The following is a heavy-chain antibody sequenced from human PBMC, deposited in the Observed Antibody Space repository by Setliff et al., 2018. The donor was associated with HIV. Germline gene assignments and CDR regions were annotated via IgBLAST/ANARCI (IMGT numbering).Heavy chain of an antibody. CDR2: IYHSGST. D-gene: IGHD3-22*01. Sequence: SETLSLTCTVSGGSIRDTNYYWTWIRQYPGKGLEWIGYIYHSGSTYYNPSLKSRVTVSLDTSKNQFSLKLSSVTAADTAVYYCARAQVWGMIVPYWYFDLWGRGTLVTVSS. CDR3: ARAQVWGMIVPYWYFDL. V-gene: IGHV4-31*03. CDR1: GGSIRDTNYY. J-gene: IGHJ2*01.